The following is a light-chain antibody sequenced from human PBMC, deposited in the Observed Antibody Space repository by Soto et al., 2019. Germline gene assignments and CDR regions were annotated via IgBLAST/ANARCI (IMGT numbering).Light chain of an antibody. J-gene: IGKJ5*01. CDR1: QSVSSN. Sequence: EIVLTQSPGTLSLSPGERATFSCRASQSVSSNYLAWYQQKPGQAPRLLIYGASTRATGIPARFSGSGSGTEFTLTISSLQSEDFAVYYCQQYNNWPLTFGQGTRLEIK. CDR3: QQYNNWPLT. V-gene: IGKV3-15*01. CDR2: GAS.